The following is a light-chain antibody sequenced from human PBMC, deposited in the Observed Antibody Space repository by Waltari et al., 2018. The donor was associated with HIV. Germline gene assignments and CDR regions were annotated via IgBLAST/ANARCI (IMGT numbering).Light chain of an antibody. V-gene: IGLV1-44*01. CDR1: SSNIGGNA. CDR2: SNI. Sequence: QSVLTQPPSASGALGQRVSIFCSGSSSNIGGNAVNWYQQLPRTAPKHLISSNIQRRSGVPDRFSAAKSGTSASLAIRGRQSEDEADYYCGSWDDSLNGHVVFGGGTKLTVL. J-gene: IGLJ2*01. CDR3: GSWDDSLNGHVV.